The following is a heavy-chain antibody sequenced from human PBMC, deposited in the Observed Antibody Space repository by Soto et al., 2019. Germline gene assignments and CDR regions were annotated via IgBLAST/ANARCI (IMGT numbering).Heavy chain of an antibody. CDR1: GGTFSSYA. CDR2: IIPILGTA. V-gene: IGHV1-69*01. D-gene: IGHD4-4*01. J-gene: IGHJ6*02. CDR3: ARAVLLQLDRDPYYYYGMDV. Sequence: QVQLVQSGAEVKKPGSSVKVSCKASGGTFSSYAISWVRQAPGQGLEWMGGIIPILGTANYAQKFQGRVTITADESTSTAYMELSSLRSEDTAVYYCARAVLLQLDRDPYYYYGMDVWGQGTTVTVSS.